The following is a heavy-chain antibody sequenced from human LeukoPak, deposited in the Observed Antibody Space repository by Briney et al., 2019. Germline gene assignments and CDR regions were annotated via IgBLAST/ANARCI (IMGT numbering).Heavy chain of an antibody. Sequence: GGSLRLSCAASGFSLSNYWMNWVRQAPGKGLEWVANTKQDGSEKNYVDSVKGRFSISRDNAKNSLILQMNSLRDEDTAVYYCARGVWAPFDSWGQGTLVSVSS. CDR2: TKQDGSEK. V-gene: IGHV3-7*01. J-gene: IGHJ4*02. D-gene: IGHD7-27*01. CDR3: ARGVWAPFDS. CDR1: GFSLSNYW.